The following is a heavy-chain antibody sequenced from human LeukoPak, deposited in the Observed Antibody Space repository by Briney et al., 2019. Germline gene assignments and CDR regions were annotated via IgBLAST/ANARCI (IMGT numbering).Heavy chain of an antibody. V-gene: IGHV4-59*01. CDR3: ARVGGGSYGGRVFDY. CDR2: IDYTGSS. D-gene: IGHD2-21*01. J-gene: IGHJ4*02. CDR1: GNSISSYY. Sequence: SETLSLTCTVSGNSISSYYWNWIRQPPGKGLEWIGYIDYTGSSNYNPSLKSRVSISVDTSKNQLSLKLSSVTAADTAVYYCARVGGGSYGGRVFDYWGQGTLVTVSS.